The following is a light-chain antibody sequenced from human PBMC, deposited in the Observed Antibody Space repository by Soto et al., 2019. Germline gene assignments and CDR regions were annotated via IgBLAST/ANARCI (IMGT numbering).Light chain of an antibody. V-gene: IGKV3-20*01. Sequence: EIVLTQSPGTLSLSPGERATLSCRASQSVRSNYLAWYQQKPGQAPRLLIYGASTRATGIPDRFSGSGSGTESTLTISSLRSEDFAVYYCQQYDNWPPLTFGGGTKVEIK. CDR1: QSVRSNY. CDR3: QQYDNWPPLT. CDR2: GAS. J-gene: IGKJ4*01.